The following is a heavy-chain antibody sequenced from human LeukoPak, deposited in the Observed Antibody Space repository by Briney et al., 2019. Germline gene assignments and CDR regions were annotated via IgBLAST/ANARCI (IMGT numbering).Heavy chain of an antibody. Sequence: GESLKISCKGSGYSFTNYWIGWVRQMPGKGLEWMGIIYPGDSDTRYSPPFQGQVTISADKSINTAYLQWNSLKASDTAMYYCARRQESAEYFQYWGQGTLVTVSS. CDR3: ARRQESAEYFQY. CDR1: GYSFTNYW. CDR2: IYPGDSDT. V-gene: IGHV5-51*01. J-gene: IGHJ1*01.